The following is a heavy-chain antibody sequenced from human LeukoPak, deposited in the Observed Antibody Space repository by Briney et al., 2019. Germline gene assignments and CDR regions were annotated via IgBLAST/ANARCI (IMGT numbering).Heavy chain of an antibody. D-gene: IGHD1-7*01. Sequence: GASVKVSCKASGYSFTSYYMHWVRQAPGQGLEWMGTINPSDGSTIYAQKFQGRITMTRDTSTSTLYMEVSSLRSGDAAVAYCPLGYVYDWYYCHYWGQRTLDSVSS. CDR1: GYSFTSYY. V-gene: IGHV1-46*03. J-gene: IGHJ4*02. CDR3: PLGYVYDWYYCHY. CDR2: INPSDGST.